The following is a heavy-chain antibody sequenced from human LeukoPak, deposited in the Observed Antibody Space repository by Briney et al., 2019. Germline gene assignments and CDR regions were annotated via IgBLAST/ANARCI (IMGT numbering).Heavy chain of an antibody. D-gene: IGHD4-17*01. CDR2: INPGTGGT. J-gene: IGHJ4*02. CDR3: ARLSGGDYASDY. CDR1: GYTFTSYY. V-gene: IGHV1-46*01. Sequence: ASVKVSCKSSGYTFTSYYIHWVRQAPGQGLEWMGIINPGTGGTTYAQKFQDRITLTRDTSTSTVYLELSSLRSDDTAVYYCARLSGGDYASDYWGQGTLVTVSS.